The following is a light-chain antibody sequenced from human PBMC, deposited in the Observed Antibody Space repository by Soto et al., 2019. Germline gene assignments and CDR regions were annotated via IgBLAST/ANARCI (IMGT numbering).Light chain of an antibody. V-gene: IGLV2-14*01. J-gene: IGLJ2*01. CDR3: GSYASATLI. CDR1: NNDIGIYNY. Sequence: QSALTQPASVSGSPGQSIAISCTGTNNDIGIYNYVSWYQQHPGKAPKLIIYEVSKRPSGVSNRFSGSKSGNTASLTISGLQPDDEADYYCGSYASATLIFGGGTQLTVL. CDR2: EVS.